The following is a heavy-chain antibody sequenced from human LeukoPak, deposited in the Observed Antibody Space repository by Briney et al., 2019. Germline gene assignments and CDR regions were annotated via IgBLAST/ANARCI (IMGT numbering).Heavy chain of an antibody. CDR2: IYSSGST. CDR1: GGSISSYY. J-gene: IGHJ4*02. D-gene: IGHD3-22*01. V-gene: IGHV4-4*07. Sequence: SETLSLTCTVSGGSISSYYWSWIRQPPGKGLEWIGHIYSSGSTDYNPSLKSRVTMSVDTSKKQFSLKLTSVTAADTAVYYCARWRDSSGYYQHFDNWGQGVLVTVSS. CDR3: ARWRDSSGYYQHFDN.